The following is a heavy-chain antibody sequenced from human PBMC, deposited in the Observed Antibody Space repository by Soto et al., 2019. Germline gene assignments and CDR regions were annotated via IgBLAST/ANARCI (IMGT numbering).Heavy chain of an antibody. D-gene: IGHD2-2*01. Sequence: GSLRLSCAASGFTFSSYWMSWVRQAPGKGLEWVANIKQDGSEKYYVDSVEGRFTISRDNAKNSLYLQMNSLRAEDTAVYYCARDIVVVPAAIRGYYGMDVWGQGTTVTVSS. J-gene: IGHJ6*02. V-gene: IGHV3-7*01. CDR2: IKQDGSEK. CDR3: ARDIVVVPAAIRGYYGMDV. CDR1: GFTFSSYW.